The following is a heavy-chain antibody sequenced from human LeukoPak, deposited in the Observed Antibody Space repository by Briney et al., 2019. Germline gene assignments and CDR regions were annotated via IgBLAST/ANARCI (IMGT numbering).Heavy chain of an antibody. Sequence: SETLSLICTVSGGSISSGTYYWGWIRQPPGKGLEWIGSIYYSGSTYCNPSLKSRVTISVDTSKNQFSLKLSSVTAADTAVYYCARDAWLRDYYYYYMDVWGKGTTVTVSS. J-gene: IGHJ6*03. CDR3: ARDAWLRDYYYYYMDV. V-gene: IGHV4-39*02. CDR2: IYYSGST. CDR1: GGSISSGTYY. D-gene: IGHD5-12*01.